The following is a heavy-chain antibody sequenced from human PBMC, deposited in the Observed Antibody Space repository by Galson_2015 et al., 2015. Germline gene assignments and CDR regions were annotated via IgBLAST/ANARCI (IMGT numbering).Heavy chain of an antibody. Sequence: PALVKPTQPLTLTCTFSGFSLSTNAMRVSWIRQPPGKALEWLARVDGDDGKFYSTSLKTRLTISKDTSKNQVVLTIINMDPVDTATYYCARTSEAGQGFFDYWGQGTLVTVSS. CDR1: GFSLSTNAMR. V-gene: IGHV2-70*04. CDR3: ARTSEAGQGFFDY. J-gene: IGHJ4*02. D-gene: IGHD6-13*01. CDR2: VDGDDGK.